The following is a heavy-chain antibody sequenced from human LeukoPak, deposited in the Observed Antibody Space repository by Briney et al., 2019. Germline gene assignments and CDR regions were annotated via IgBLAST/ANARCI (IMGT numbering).Heavy chain of an antibody. J-gene: IGHJ4*02. CDR1: GFTFSSYW. V-gene: IGHV3-74*01. CDR2: IKGDGSST. Sequence: GGSLRLSCAASGFTFSSYWMHWVRHTPGKGLVWVSRIKGDGSSTSYADSVEGRFTISRDDSKNSVDLQMNSLITEDTAVYYCARAQSDSSGYYYVGDYWGQGTLVTVSS. D-gene: IGHD3-22*01. CDR3: ARAQSDSSGYYYVGDY.